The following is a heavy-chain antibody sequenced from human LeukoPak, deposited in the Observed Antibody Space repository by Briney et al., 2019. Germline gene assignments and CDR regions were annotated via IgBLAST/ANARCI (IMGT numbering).Heavy chain of an antibody. J-gene: IGHJ4*02. V-gene: IGHV3-48*03. D-gene: IGHD6-19*01. Sequence: PGGSLRLSCAASGFTFSSYEMNWVRQAPGKGLEWVSYISSSGTTIYYADSVKGRFTVSKDNAKNSLYLQMSSLRAEDTAVYYCARVESSGPRDYWGQGTLVTVSS. CDR2: ISSSGTTI. CDR1: GFTFSSYE. CDR3: ARVESSGPRDY.